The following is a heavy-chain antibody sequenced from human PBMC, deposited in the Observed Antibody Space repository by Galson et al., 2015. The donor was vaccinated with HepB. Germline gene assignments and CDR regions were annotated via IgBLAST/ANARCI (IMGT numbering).Heavy chain of an antibody. J-gene: IGHJ5*02. D-gene: IGHD2-15*01. V-gene: IGHV1-18*01. CDR2: ISPYDRDT. CDR3: ARGALVGVVGGSQSNWFDP. Sequence: SVKVSCKASGYTFSTYSITWVRQAPGQGLEWMGWISPYDRDTNYARKFQGRVTMTTDTFTTTAYMELRSMRSDDTALYYCARGALVGVVGGSQSNWFDPWGRGTLVTVSS. CDR1: GYTFSTYS.